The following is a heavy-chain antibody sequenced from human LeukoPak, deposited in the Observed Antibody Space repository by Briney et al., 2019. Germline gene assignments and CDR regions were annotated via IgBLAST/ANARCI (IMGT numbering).Heavy chain of an antibody. J-gene: IGHJ4*02. V-gene: IGHV5-51*01. CDR2: IYPADSDT. D-gene: IGHD2-15*01. CDR3: ARQSDSDSPFDY. CDR1: GYSFTSYW. Sequence: HGESMKISCKVSGYSFTSYWIGWVRQMPGKGLEWMGIIYPADSDTKYSPSFQGQVTISADKSISTSYVQWSSLKASDTATYYCARQSDSDSPFDYWGQGTLVTVSS.